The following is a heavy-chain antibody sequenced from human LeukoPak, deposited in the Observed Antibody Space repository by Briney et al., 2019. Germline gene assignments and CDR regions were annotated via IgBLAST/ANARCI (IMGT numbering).Heavy chain of an antibody. Sequence: ASVKVPCKASGYGFSDVYFNWVRQAPGQGLEWMGWINPHSGATNFAQRFQGRVSMDAAFDTAYIDMRRLTSDDTAVYYCATSSSVTHTRDPWGQGTLVTVSS. J-gene: IGHJ5*02. CDR2: INPHSGAT. CDR1: GYGFSDVY. CDR3: ATSSSVTHTRDP. V-gene: IGHV1-2*02. D-gene: IGHD5/OR15-5a*01.